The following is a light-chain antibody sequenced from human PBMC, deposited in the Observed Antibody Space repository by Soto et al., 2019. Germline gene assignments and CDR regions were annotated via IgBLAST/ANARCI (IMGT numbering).Light chain of an antibody. J-gene: IGKJ4*01. CDR1: RSISNW. CDR2: DAS. CDR3: QQYGSFSPIT. V-gene: IGKV1-5*01. Sequence: EIQMTQSPSTLSASVGDRVTISCRASRSISNWLAWYQQRPGIAPKLLIFDASILQSGVPSRFSGSGSGTEFTLSISRLQTDDFATYYCQQYGSFSPITFGGGTKVDIK.